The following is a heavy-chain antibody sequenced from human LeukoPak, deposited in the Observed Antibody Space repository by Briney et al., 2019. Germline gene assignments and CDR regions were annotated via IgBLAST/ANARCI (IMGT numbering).Heavy chain of an antibody. D-gene: IGHD6-6*01. Sequence: SETLSLTCTVSGGSVSSSGYYWGWIRQPPGKGLEWIGSIYYSGSTYYNPSLKSRVTISVDTSKNQFSLKLSSVTAADTAVYYCARVPIAARCFDYWGQGTLVTVSS. CDR2: IYYSGST. CDR1: GGSVSSSGYY. V-gene: IGHV4-39*07. CDR3: ARVPIAARCFDY. J-gene: IGHJ4*02.